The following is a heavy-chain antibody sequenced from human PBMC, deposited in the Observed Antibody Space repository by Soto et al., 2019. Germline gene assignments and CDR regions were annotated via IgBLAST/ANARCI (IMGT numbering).Heavy chain of an antibody. J-gene: IGHJ4*02. D-gene: IGHD2-2*01. CDR2: ISGSGGST. CDR3: AKDSPLGVVIPAGVDC. V-gene: IGHV3-23*01. Sequence: EVQLLESGGGLVQPGGSLRLSCVASGFTFSTYGMSWVRQAPGKGLEWVSVISGSGGSTYYADSVKGRFTISRDNSKNTLYLQMNSLRAEDTAVYYCAKDSPLGVVIPAGVDCWGQGTLVTVSS. CDR1: GFTFSTYG.